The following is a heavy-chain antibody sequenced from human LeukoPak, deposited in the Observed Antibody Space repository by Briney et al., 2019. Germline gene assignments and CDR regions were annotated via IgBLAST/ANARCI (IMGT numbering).Heavy chain of an antibody. CDR3: ARDLRPSLWAGGVYYYYYYMDV. J-gene: IGHJ6*03. CDR2: IYYSGST. CDR1: GGSISSGDYY. V-gene: IGHV4-30-4*02. D-gene: IGHD3-16*01. Sequence: SETLSLTCTVSGGSISSGDYYWSWIRQPPGKGLEWIGYIYYSGSTYYNPSLKSRVTISVDTSKNQFSLKLSSVTAADTAVYYCARDLRPSLWAGGVYYYYYYMDVWGKGTTVTVSS.